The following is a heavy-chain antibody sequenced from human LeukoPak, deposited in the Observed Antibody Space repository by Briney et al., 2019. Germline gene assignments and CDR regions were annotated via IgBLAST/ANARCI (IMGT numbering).Heavy chain of an antibody. D-gene: IGHD1-26*01. CDR3: TKSGTAIVGTTAAYYFDY. CDR1: GFTVSSTY. CDR2: IRSKAYGGTA. Sequence: GESLRLSCAASGFTVSSTYVSWVRQAPGKGLEWVGFIRSKAYGGTAEYAASVKGRFTISRDDSKSIAYLQMNSLKTEDTAVYYCTKSGTAIVGTTAAYYFDYWGQGTLVTVSS. V-gene: IGHV3-49*04. J-gene: IGHJ4*02.